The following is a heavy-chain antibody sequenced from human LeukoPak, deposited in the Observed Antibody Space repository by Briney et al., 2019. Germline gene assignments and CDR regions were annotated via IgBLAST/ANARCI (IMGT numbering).Heavy chain of an antibody. CDR3: VRQQTPHGNFDY. CDR1: GCTLSSYA. CDR2: IGTAGDT. Sequence: GGSLRLSCATSGCTLSSYAMHWVRQATGKGLEWVSAIGTAGDTYYPGSVKGRFTISRENAKNSLSLQVNSLRAEDTAVYYCVRQQTPHGNFDYWGQGTLVTVSS. D-gene: IGHD1-26*01. J-gene: IGHJ4*02. V-gene: IGHV3-13*01.